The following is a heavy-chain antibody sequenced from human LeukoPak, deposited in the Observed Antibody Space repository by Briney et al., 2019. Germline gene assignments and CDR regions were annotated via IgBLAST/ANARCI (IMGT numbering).Heavy chain of an antibody. CDR2: IIPIFGTA. J-gene: IGHJ4*02. Sequence: SVKVSCKASGGTFSSYAISWVRQAPGQGFEWMRRIIPIFGTANYAQKFQGRVTITTDESTSTAYMELSSLRSEDTAVYYCARDGGYSYGLYFDYWGRGTLVTVSS. CDR1: GGTFSSYA. CDR3: ARDGGYSYGLYFDY. V-gene: IGHV1-69*05. D-gene: IGHD5-18*01.